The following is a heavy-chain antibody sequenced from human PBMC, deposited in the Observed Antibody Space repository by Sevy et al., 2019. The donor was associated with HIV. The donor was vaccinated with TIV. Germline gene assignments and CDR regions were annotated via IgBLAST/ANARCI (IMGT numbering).Heavy chain of an antibody. J-gene: IGHJ4*01. CDR1: GFTFSDYW. V-gene: IGHV3-7*02. CDR3: ARKVGDQ. CDR2: IKQDGSQK. D-gene: IGHD3-16*01. Sequence: GGALRLSCVASGFTFSDYWMSWVRQAPGKGLEWVANIKQDGSQKYYIDSVKGRFTIFRDNAKNSVYLQMNSLRDDDEAVYYCARKVGDQWGHGTLVTVSS.